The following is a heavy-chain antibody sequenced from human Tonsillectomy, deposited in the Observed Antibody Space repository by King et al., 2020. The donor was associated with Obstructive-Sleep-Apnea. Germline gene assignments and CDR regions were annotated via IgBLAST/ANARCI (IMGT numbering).Heavy chain of an antibody. CDR2: IYWDDVK. Sequence: ITLKESGPTLVKPTQTLTLTCTLSGFSLNTSGVSVGWIRQPPGKALEWLALIYWDDVKRYSPSLRSSLTITKDTSKNQVVLTMTNVDPVDTATYYCAYQNSGWLHFDYWGQGTLVTVSS. J-gene: IGHJ4*02. D-gene: IGHD6-19*01. CDR1: GFSLNTSGVS. CDR3: AYQNSGWLHFDY. V-gene: IGHV2-5*02.